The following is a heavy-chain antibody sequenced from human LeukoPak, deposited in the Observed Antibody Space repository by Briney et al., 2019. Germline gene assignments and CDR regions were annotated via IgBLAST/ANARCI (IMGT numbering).Heavy chain of an antibody. Sequence: TSETLSLTCAVYGGSFSDYWWTWIRQSPGKGLEWIGEVNHSGRTNYNPSLKSRVTISVDTSKNQFSLKLSSVTAADTAVYYCARHPSYSSGWHPPYYYYYYMDVWGKGTTVTISS. J-gene: IGHJ6*03. CDR2: VNHSGRT. V-gene: IGHV4-34*01. CDR3: ARHPSYSSGWHPPYYYYYYMDV. D-gene: IGHD6-19*01. CDR1: GGSFSDYW.